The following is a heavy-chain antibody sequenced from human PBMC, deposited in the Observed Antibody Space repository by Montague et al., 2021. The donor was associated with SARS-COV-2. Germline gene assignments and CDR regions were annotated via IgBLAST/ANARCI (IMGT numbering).Heavy chain of an antibody. CDR3: ARIWGATRGDAFDI. V-gene: IGHV2-70*01. D-gene: IGHD1-26*01. CDR1: GFSLSTSGMC. Sequence: VKPTQTLTLTCTFSGFSLSTSGMCVSWIRQPPGKALEWLALIDWDDDKYHSTSLKTRLTISKDTSKNQVVLTMTNMDPVDTATYYCARIWGATRGDAFDIWGQGTMVTVSS. J-gene: IGHJ3*02. CDR2: IDWDDDK.